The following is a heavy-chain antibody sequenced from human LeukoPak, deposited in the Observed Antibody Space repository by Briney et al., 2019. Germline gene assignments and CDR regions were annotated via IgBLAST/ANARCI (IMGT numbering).Heavy chain of an antibody. J-gene: IGHJ3*02. CDR1: GYTFTGYY. Sequence: GASVKVSCKASGYTFTGYYIHWVRRAPGQGLEWMGYINPNTGGTHYAQKFQGRVTVTRDTSISTAYMDLNRLTSDDTAVYYCATYYDSRVHAFHIWGQGTMVTVSS. CDR2: INPNTGGT. D-gene: IGHD3-22*01. CDR3: ATYYDSRVHAFHI. V-gene: IGHV1-2*02.